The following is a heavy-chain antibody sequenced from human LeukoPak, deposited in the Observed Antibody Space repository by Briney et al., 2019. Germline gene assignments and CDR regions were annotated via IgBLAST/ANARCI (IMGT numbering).Heavy chain of an antibody. J-gene: IGHJ6*02. CDR3: AKDSAAVGGPTTV. D-gene: IGHD6-13*01. CDR1: GFTFSSYT. V-gene: IGHV3-23*01. CDR2: ISGSGGIT. Sequence: GGSLRLSCAASGFTFSSYTMSWVRRAPGKGKEWVSLISGSGGITYYADSVKGRFTISRDNSKNTLYLQMESLRAEDTAVYYCAKDSAAVGGPTTVWGQGTSVTVSS.